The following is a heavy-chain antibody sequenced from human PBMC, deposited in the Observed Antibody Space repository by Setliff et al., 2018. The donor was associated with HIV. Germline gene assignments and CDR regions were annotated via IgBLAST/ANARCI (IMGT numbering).Heavy chain of an antibody. CDR3: SNWNTTVDADS. CDR1: GGSVSGHY. D-gene: IGHD1-1*01. Sequence: PSETLSLTCAVYGGSVSGHYWGWFRQPPGEGLEWIGEITPTGDTNYIPSLKSRVAMSLDTSKNQFSLKLRSVTAADTAVYYCSNWNTTVDADSWGQGTLVTVSS. CDR2: ITPTGDT. V-gene: IGHV4-34*01. J-gene: IGHJ4*02.